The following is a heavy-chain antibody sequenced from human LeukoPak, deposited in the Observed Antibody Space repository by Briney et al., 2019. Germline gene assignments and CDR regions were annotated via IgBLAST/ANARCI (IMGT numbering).Heavy chain of an antibody. J-gene: IGHJ5*02. CDR3: ARFLRGDYGDFNWFDP. D-gene: IGHD4-17*01. CDR1: GYSFTTYW. CDR2: IYPGDSDT. Sequence: GESLKISCKASGYSFTTYWIGWVRQMPGKGLEWMGIIYPGDSDTRYSPSFQGQVTISADKSISTAYLQWSSLKASDTAMYYCARFLRGDYGDFNWFDPWGQGTLVTVSS. V-gene: IGHV5-51*01.